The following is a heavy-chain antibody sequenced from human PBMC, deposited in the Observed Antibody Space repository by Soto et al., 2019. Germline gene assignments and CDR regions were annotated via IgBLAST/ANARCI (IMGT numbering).Heavy chain of an antibody. CDR2: ISSSSSYI. CDR3: ARGWVPFALYSGTTGTTVY. J-gene: IGHJ4*02. CDR1: GFTFSSYS. Sequence: GGSLRLSCAASGFTFSSYSMNWVRQAPGKGLEWVSSISSSSSYIYYADSVKGRFTISRDNAKNSLYLQMNSLRAEDTAVYYCARGWVPFALYSGTTGTTVYWGQGTLVTVSS. D-gene: IGHD1-1*01. V-gene: IGHV3-21*01.